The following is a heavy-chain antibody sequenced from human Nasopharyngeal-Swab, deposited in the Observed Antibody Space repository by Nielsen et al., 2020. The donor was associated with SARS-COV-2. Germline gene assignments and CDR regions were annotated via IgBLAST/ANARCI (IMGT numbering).Heavy chain of an antibody. D-gene: IGHD4-17*01. J-gene: IGHJ6*02. V-gene: IGHV1-2*06. Sequence: ASVKVSCKASGYTFTGYYMHWVRQAPGQGLEWMGRINPNSGGTNYAQKFQGRVTMTRDTSISTAYMELSRLRSDDTAVYYCASYDYGDYVFYYYGMDVWGQGTTVTASS. CDR3: ASYDYGDYVFYYYGMDV. CDR2: INPNSGGT. CDR1: GYTFTGYY.